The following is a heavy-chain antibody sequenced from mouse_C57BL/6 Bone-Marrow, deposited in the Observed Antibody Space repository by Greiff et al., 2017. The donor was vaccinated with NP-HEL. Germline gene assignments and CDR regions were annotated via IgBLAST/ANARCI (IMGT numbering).Heavy chain of an antibody. CDR2: IDPSDSYT. CDR3: ARSAITRLLYAMDY. V-gene: IGHV1-59*01. Sequence: VKLQQPGAELVRPGTSVKLSCKASGYTFTSYWMHWVKQRPGQGLEWIGVIDPSDSYTNYNQKFKGKATLTVDTSSSTAYMQLSSLTSEDSAVYYCARSAITRLLYAMDYWGQGTSVTVSS. D-gene: IGHD2-4*01. CDR1: GYTFTSYW. J-gene: IGHJ4*01.